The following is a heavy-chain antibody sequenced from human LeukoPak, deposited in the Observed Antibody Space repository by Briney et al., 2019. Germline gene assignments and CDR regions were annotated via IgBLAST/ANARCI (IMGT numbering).Heavy chain of an antibody. CDR2: IIPILGIA. J-gene: IGHJ4*02. V-gene: IGHV1-69*04. CDR1: GGTFSSYA. CDR3: ARDYYDSSGDP. Sequence: GASVKVSCKASGGTFSSYAISWVRQAPGQGLEWMGRIIPILGIANYAQKFQGRVTITADKSTSTAYMELSSLRSEDTAVYYCARDYYDSSGDPWGQGTLVTVSS. D-gene: IGHD3-22*01.